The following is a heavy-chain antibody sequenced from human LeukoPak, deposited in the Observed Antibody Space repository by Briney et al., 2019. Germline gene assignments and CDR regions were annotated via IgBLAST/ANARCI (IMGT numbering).Heavy chain of an antibody. CDR1: GFTFSSYS. D-gene: IGHD3-9*01. Sequence: GGSLRLSCAASGFTFSSYSMNWVRQAPGKGLEWVSFISSSSSYIYYADSVKGRFTISRDNAKNSLYLQMNSLRAEDTAVYYCAKGLGFDENFDYWGQGTLVTVSS. CDR2: ISSSSSYI. V-gene: IGHV3-21*01. J-gene: IGHJ4*02. CDR3: AKGLGFDENFDY.